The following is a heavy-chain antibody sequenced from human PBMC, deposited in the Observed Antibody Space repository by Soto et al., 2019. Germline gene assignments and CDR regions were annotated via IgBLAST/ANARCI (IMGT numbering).Heavy chain of an antibody. CDR3: ATNTYFY. CDR2: FYYSGST. J-gene: IGHJ4*02. CDR1: GASISSSSYY. Sequence: SETLSLTCTVSGASISSSSYYWGWIRQPPGKGLEWIGYFYYSGSTYYNPSLKSRVTISVDTSKNQFSLMLSSVTATDTAVYYCATNTYFYWGQGTLVTVSS. D-gene: IGHD3-9*01. V-gene: IGHV4-39*01.